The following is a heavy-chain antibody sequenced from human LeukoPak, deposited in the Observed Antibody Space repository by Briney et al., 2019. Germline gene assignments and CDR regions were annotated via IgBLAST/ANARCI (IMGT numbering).Heavy chain of an antibody. CDR1: GGSISSNNYY. CDR3: AREDSSAYYSGYFDS. CDR2: ISHSGNT. V-gene: IGHV4-31*03. D-gene: IGHD3-22*01. J-gene: IGHJ4*02. Sequence: SETPSLTCTVSGGSISSNNYYWTWIRQHPGKGLEWIGYISHSGNTFYNPSLKSRVAISLDTSKSQFSLKLSSVTAADTAVYFCAREDSSAYYSGYFDSWGQGTLVTVSS.